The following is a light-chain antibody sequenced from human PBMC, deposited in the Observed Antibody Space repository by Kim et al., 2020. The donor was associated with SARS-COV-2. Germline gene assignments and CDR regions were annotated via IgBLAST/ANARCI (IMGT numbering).Light chain of an antibody. CDR2: AKD. CDR3: NSRDNSGASYV. J-gene: IGLJ1*01. V-gene: IGLV3-19*01. Sequence: ALGQTVRITCQGDSLRSDYDSWYQQRPGQGPVLVIYAKDYRPSGIPDRFSGSSAGNIASLTITGAQAEDEADYYCNSRDNSGASYVFGTGTKVTVL. CDR1: SLRSDY.